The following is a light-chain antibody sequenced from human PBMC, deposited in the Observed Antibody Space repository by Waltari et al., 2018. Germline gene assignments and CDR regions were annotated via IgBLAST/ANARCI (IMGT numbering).Light chain of an antibody. Sequence: EIVMTQSPATLSVSPGERATLSCRASQSVSSNLAWYQKKPGQAPRLYIYGASTSATGIPARLIGSGSGTEFTLTISTLQSEDFAVYYCHQYNNWPLAFGGGTKVDIK. J-gene: IGKJ4*01. CDR1: QSVSSN. V-gene: IGKV3-15*01. CDR2: GAS. CDR3: HQYNNWPLA.